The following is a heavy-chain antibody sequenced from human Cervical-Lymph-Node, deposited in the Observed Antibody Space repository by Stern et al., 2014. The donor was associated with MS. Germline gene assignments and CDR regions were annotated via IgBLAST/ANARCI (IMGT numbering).Heavy chain of an antibody. CDR3: ARGGGTDSPTYDY. Sequence: VQLQESGPGLVKPSGTLSLTCTVSGASLSGVNWWTWVRQPPGEGLEWIGEFFRPGHPNYTPAIRSRVVSLVDSSKSQFSLQLTSVAAADTAVYYCARGGGTDSPTYDYWGQGTLVTVS. CDR2: FFRPGHP. CDR1: GASLSGVNW. J-gene: IGHJ4*02. D-gene: IGHD3-16*01. V-gene: IGHV4/OR15-8*02.